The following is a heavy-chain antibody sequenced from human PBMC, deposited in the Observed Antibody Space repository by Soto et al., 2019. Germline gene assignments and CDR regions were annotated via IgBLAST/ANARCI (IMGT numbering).Heavy chain of an antibody. V-gene: IGHV4-39*01. CDR1: GGSISSSSFH. Sequence: QLQLQESGPGLVKPSETLSLTCTVSGGSISSSSFHWGWIRQPPGKGLEWIGSIYYSGSTYYSPSIKSRVNISVDTSKNQFSLKLSSVTAADTAEYYCARRERAAGTDWWFDPWGQGTLVTVSS. J-gene: IGHJ5*02. CDR2: IYYSGST. CDR3: ARRERAAGTDWWFDP. D-gene: IGHD6-13*01.